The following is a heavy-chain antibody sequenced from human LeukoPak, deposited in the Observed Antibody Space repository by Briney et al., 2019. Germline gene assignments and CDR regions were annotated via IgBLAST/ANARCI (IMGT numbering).Heavy chain of an antibody. CDR3: EKGGLRGEYYYDSSGYLDY. CDR1: GFTFSSYG. J-gene: IGHJ4*02. D-gene: IGHD3-22*01. V-gene: IGHV3-33*06. Sequence: GGSLRLSCAASGFTFSSYGMHWVRQAPGKGLEWVAVIWYDGSNKYYADSVKGRFTISRDNSKNTLYLQMNSLRAEDTAVYYCEKGGLRGEYYYDSSGYLDYWGQGILVTVSS. CDR2: IWYDGSNK.